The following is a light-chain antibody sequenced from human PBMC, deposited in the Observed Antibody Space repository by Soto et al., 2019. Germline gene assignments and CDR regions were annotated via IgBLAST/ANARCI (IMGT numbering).Light chain of an antibody. V-gene: IGKV3-15*01. Sequence: EIVMTQSPATLSVSPGERATLSCRASQSVSSNLAWYQQKPGQAPRLLIYGASTRATGIPARFSGSGSGTEFTLTISSLQSEDFAVHYCQQYGSSPPITFGQGTRLEIK. CDR3: QQYGSSPPIT. CDR2: GAS. CDR1: QSVSSN. J-gene: IGKJ5*01.